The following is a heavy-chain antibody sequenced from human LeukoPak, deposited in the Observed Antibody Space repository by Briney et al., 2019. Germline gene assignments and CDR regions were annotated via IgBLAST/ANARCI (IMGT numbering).Heavy chain of an antibody. Sequence: GGSLRLSCAASGFTFSSYAMTWVRQAPGKGLEWVSAIGNIGSSTYYADSVKGRFTISRDNSKNTLYLQMNSLRAEDTAVFYCAKGYRTDYWGQGTLVTVSS. CDR1: GFTFSSYA. CDR2: IGNIGSST. CDR3: AKGYRTDY. D-gene: IGHD1-1*01. J-gene: IGHJ4*02. V-gene: IGHV3-23*01.